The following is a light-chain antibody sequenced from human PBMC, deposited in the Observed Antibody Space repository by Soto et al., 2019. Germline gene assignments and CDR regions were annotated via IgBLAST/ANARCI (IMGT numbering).Light chain of an antibody. J-gene: IGKJ5*01. CDR2: DAS. Sequence: AIQLTQSPSSLSASVGDTVTITCRASQGISNALAWYQQIPGKPPKLLIYDASTLESGIPSRFSGSGSGTDFTLTLSSLQPGDFATYYCQQFNGFPTFCQGTRLEIQ. V-gene: IGKV1-13*02. CDR1: QGISNA. CDR3: QQFNGFPT.